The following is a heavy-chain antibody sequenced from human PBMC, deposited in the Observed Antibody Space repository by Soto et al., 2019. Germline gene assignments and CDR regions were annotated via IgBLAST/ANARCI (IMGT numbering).Heavy chain of an antibody. CDR1: GFTFSNAW. D-gene: IGHD6-6*01. V-gene: IGHV3-15*01. CDR2: IKSKTDGGTT. Sequence: GGSLRLSCAASGFTFSNAWMSWVRQAPGKGLEWVGRIKSKTDGGTTDYAAPVKGRFTISRDDSKNTLYLQMNSLKTEDTAVYYCTTRTRGSSPEIDYWGQGTLVTVSS. CDR3: TTRTRGSSPEIDY. J-gene: IGHJ4*02.